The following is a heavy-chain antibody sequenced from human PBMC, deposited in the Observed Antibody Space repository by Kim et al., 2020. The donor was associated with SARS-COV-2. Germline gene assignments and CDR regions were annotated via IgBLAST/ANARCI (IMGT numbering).Heavy chain of an antibody. V-gene: IGHV5-51*01. CDR1: GYSFTSYW. Sequence: GESLKISCKGSGYSFTSYWIGWVRQMPGKGLEWMGIIYPGDSDTRYSPSFQGQVTMSADKSISTAYLQWSSLKASDTAMYYCASLLNGWYYGMDVWGQGTTVTVSS. J-gene: IGHJ6*02. CDR2: IYPGDSDT. D-gene: IGHD3-9*01. CDR3: ASLLNGWYYGMDV.